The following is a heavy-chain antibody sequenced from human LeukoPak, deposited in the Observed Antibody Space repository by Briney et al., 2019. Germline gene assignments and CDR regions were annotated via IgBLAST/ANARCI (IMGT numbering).Heavy chain of an antibody. CDR2: ISDNGGST. J-gene: IGHJ4*02. Sequence: GGSLRLSCAASGSTFSSYAMHWVRQAPGKGLEYVSTISDNGGSTFYANSVKGRFTISRDNSKNTLYLQMGSLRPEDMAVYYCARALIAARPDSLFDYWGQGTLVTVSS. CDR3: ARALIAARPDSLFDY. CDR1: GSTFSSYA. V-gene: IGHV3-64*01. D-gene: IGHD6-6*01.